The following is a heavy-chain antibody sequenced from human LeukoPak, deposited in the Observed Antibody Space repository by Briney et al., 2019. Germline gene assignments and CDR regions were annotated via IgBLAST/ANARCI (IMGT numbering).Heavy chain of an antibody. Sequence: GGSLRLSCAASGFTFSSYAMSWVRQAPGKELEWVSAISGSGGATYYTDSVKGRFTISRDNSKNTLYLQMNSLRADDTAVYYCARENERYSYATHWGQGTLVTVSS. CDR3: ARENERYSYATH. V-gene: IGHV3-23*01. J-gene: IGHJ4*02. CDR2: ISGSGGAT. D-gene: IGHD3-16*01. CDR1: GFTFSSYA.